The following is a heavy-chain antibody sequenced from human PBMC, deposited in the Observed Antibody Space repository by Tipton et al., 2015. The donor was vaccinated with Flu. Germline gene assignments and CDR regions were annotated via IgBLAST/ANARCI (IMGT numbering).Heavy chain of an antibody. CDR3: ARRASFGRGWAP. CDR1: GYIFTNYW. CDR2: INPGDSNT. J-gene: IGHJ5*02. D-gene: IGHD6-19*01. V-gene: IGHV5-51*01. Sequence: VPLVQSGAEVKKPGESLKISCKGSGYIFTNYWIGWVRQMPGKGLEWMGIINPGDSNTRYSPSFQGQVTISADKSITTAYLQWSSLKAADTAMYCCARRASFGRGWAPRGQRTLVTFSS.